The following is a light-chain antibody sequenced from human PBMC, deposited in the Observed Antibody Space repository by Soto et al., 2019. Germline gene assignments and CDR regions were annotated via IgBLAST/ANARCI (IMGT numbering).Light chain of an antibody. CDR3: QQYGSSPWT. J-gene: IGKJ1*01. CDR2: GAS. V-gene: IGKV3-20*01. CDR1: QSVSSSY. Sequence: LSLSPGERATLSCRASQSVSSSYVAWYQQKPGQAPRLLIYGASNRATGIPDRFSGSGSGTDFTLTISRLEAEDFAVYYCQQYGSSPWTFGQGTKVEIK.